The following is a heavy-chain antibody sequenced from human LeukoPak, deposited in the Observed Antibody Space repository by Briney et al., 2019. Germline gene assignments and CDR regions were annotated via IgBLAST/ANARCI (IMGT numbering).Heavy chain of an antibody. CDR1: GFTFSSYT. CDR2: ITVNGGNT. J-gene: IGHJ4*02. V-gene: IGHV3-64*04. D-gene: IGHD5-18*01. Sequence: PGGSLRLSCSASGFTFSSYTMHWVRQAPGERLEYVSAITVNGGNTYYADSVKGRFTISRDNSKNTLYLQMDSLRAEDTAMYYCARDMRGLQLWSLDYWGQGTLVTASS. CDR3: ARDMRGLQLWSLDY.